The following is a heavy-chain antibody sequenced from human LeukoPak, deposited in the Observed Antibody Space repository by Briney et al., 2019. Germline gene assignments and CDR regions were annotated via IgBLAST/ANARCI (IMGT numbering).Heavy chain of an antibody. V-gene: IGHV3-23*01. CDR2: IIGSGGTT. CDR3: ARRRGATGGRDFDY. J-gene: IGHJ4*02. CDR1: GFTFSNYV. Sequence: GGSLRLSCAASGFTFSNYVMSWVRQAPGKGLEWVSGIIGSGGTTYYADSVKGRFTISRDNFENTLYLQMNSLRAEDTAVYFCARRRGATGGRDFDYWGQGTLVTVSS. D-gene: IGHD1-26*01.